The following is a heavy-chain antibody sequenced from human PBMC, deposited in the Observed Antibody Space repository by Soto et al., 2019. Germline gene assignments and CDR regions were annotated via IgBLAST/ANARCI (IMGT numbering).Heavy chain of an antibody. CDR3: ARVPIVVVVAAEGGMDV. CDR2: ISYDGSNK. V-gene: IGHV3-30-3*01. D-gene: IGHD2-15*01. Sequence: QVQLVESGGGVVQPGRSLRLSCAASGFTFSSYAMHWVRQAPGKGLEWVAVISYDGSNKYYADSVKGRFTISRDNSKNTLYLQMTSLRAEDTAVYYCARVPIVVVVAAEGGMDVWGQGTTVTVSS. J-gene: IGHJ6*02. CDR1: GFTFSSYA.